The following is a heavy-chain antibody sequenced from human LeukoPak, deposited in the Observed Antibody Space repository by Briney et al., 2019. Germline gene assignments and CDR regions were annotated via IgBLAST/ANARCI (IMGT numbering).Heavy chain of an antibody. V-gene: IGHV3-53*01. CDR2: IYSGGST. D-gene: IGHD5-18*01. CDR3: ARGGYSSPYYFDY. CDR1: GFTFSSYS. Sequence: GGSLRLSCAASGFTFSSYSMSWVRQAPGKGLEWVSVIYSGGSTYYADSVKGRFTISRDNSKNTLYLQMNSLRAEDTAVYYCARGGYSSPYYFDYWGQGTLVTVSS. J-gene: IGHJ4*02.